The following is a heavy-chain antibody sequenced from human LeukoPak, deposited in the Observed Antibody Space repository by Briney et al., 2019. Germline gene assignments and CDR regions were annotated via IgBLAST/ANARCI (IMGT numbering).Heavy chain of an antibody. CDR3: ARDVLMVYAFDY. Sequence: GGSLRLSCAASGFTFSSYSMNGVRQAPGKGLEWVSSISSSSSYIYYADSVKGRFTISRDNAKNSLYLQMNSLRAEDTAVYYCARDVLMVYAFDYWGQGTLVTVSS. J-gene: IGHJ4*02. CDR2: ISSSSSYI. CDR1: GFTFSSYS. V-gene: IGHV3-21*01. D-gene: IGHD2-8*01.